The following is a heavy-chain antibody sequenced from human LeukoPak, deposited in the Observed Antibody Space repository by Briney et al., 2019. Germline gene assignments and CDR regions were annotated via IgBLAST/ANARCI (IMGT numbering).Heavy chain of an antibody. J-gene: IGHJ5*02. V-gene: IGHV4-59*11. CDR3: AREGNNWFDP. CDR1: GGSISSHY. Sequence: SETLSLTCTVSGGSISSHYWSWIRQPPGKGLEWIGYIYYSGSTNYNPSLKSRVTISVDTSKNQFSLKLSSVTAADTAVYYCAREGNNWFDPWGQGTLVTVSS. CDR2: IYYSGST.